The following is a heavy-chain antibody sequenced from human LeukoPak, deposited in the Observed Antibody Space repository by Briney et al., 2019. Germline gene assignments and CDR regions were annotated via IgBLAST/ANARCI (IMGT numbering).Heavy chain of an antibody. D-gene: IGHD6-13*01. Sequence: SETLSLTCTVSGGSISSSSYYWGWIRQPPGKGLEWIGSIYYSGSTYYNPSLKSRVTISGDTSKNQFSLKLSSVTAADTAVYYCARGSRAAAGDNWFDPWGQGTLVTVSS. J-gene: IGHJ5*02. CDR2: IYYSGST. V-gene: IGHV4-39*01. CDR3: ARGSRAAAGDNWFDP. CDR1: GGSISSSSYY.